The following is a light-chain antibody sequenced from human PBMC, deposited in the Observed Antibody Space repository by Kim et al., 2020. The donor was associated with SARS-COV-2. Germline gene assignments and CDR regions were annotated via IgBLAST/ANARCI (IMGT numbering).Light chain of an antibody. V-gene: IGKV1-12*01. Sequence: ASVGDRVTISRQASRGLSPSLAWYQQKPGKAPKLLISGASSLHSGIPARFSGSGSGTDFTLTISSLQPEDFATYYCQQNNSFPLTFGGGTKVEIK. CDR2: GAS. CDR1: RGLSPS. CDR3: QQNNSFPLT. J-gene: IGKJ4*01.